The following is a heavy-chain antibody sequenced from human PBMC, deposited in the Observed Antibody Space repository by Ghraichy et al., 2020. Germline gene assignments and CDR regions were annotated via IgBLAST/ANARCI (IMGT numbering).Heavy chain of an antibody. D-gene: IGHD3-22*01. CDR3: ARRYYYDGPFDY. Sequence: SQTLSLTCTLSGAPVSTGGYYWRWFRQHPGKSLEWIGNIYYSGSTSYNPSPKSRVTISVDTSENQFSLKLSSVTAADTAVYYCARRYYYDGPFDYWGQGTLVTVSS. J-gene: IGHJ4*02. CDR2: IYYSGST. CDR1: GAPVSTGGYY. V-gene: IGHV4-31*03.